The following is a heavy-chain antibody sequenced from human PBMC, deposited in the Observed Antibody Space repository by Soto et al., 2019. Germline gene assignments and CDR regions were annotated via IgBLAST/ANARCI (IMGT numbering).Heavy chain of an antibody. V-gene: IGHV3-30-3*01. J-gene: IGHJ5*02. CDR3: EREKSYKVITSTQCEP. CDR2: ISYDGSTK. Sequence: GGSLRLSCAASGFTFSSYALEWVRQAPGKGLEWVAVISYDGSTKFYADSVKGRFTISRDNSKNTLYLQMNSLRAEDTAVYYCEREKSYKVITSTQCEPWGQGTLVTAPQ. D-gene: IGHD1-20*01. CDR1: GFTFSSYA.